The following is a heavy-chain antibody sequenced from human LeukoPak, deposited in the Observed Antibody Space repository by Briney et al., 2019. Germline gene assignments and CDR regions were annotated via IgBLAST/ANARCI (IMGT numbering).Heavy chain of an antibody. V-gene: IGHV1-46*01. D-gene: IGHD1-14*01. J-gene: IGHJ4*02. CDR3: ARDRARNGFDY. CDR1: GYTFTSYG. CDR2: INPSGGST. Sequence: GASVKVSCKASGYTFTSYGISWVRQAPGQGLEWMGIINPSGGSTSYAQKFQGRVTMTRDTSTSTVYMELSSLRSEDTAVYYCARDRARNGFDYWGQGTLVTVSS.